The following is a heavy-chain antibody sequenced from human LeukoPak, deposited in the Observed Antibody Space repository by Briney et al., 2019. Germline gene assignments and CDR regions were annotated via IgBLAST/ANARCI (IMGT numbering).Heavy chain of an antibody. CDR2: LNPNRGGT. D-gene: IGHD3-22*01. J-gene: IGHJ4*02. Sequence: ASVKVSCKASGNTFTGYYMHWVRPAPGPGLELMGWLNPNRGGTNYAQKFQGRVTMTRDTSISTAYMELSRLRSDDTAVYYCARGGPRYYYDSSGYYGGNDYWGQGTLVTVSS. CDR1: GNTFTGYY. CDR3: ARGGPRYYYDSSGYYGGNDY. V-gene: IGHV1-2*02.